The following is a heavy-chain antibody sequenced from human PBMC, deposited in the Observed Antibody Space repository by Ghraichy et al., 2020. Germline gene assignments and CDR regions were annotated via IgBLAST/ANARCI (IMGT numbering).Heavy chain of an antibody. J-gene: IGHJ6*02. Sequence: SETLSLTCTVSGGSISSYYWSWIRQPPGKGLEWIGYIYTSGSTNYNPSLKSRVTISVDTSKNQFSLKLSSVTAADTAVYYCARQKVRGGRCSGGSCYSWYYGMDVWGQGTTVTVSS. D-gene: IGHD2-15*01. CDR2: IYTSGST. V-gene: IGHV4-4*09. CDR1: GGSISSYY. CDR3: ARQKVRGGRCSGGSCYSWYYGMDV.